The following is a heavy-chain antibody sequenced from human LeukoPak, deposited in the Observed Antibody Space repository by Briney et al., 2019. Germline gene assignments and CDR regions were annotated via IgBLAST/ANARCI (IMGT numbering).Heavy chain of an antibody. CDR3: AKGKYSSGWCVFDY. Sequence: PGGSLRLSCAASGFTFSNYEMNWVRQAPGKGLEWVSYITNSGSTIYYADSVKGRFTISRDNAKNSLYLQMNSLRAEGTAVYYCAKGKYSSGWCVFDYWGQGTLVTVSS. CDR1: GFTFSNYE. J-gene: IGHJ4*02. CDR2: ITNSGSTI. V-gene: IGHV3-48*03. D-gene: IGHD6-19*01.